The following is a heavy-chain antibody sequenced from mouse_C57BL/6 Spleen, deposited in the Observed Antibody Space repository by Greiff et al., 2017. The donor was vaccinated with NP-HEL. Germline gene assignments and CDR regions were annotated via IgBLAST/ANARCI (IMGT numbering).Heavy chain of an antibody. Sequence: EVQLQQSGPVLVKPGASVKMSCKASGYTFTDYYMNWVKQSHGKSLEWIGVINPYNGGTSYNQKFKGKATLTVDKSSSTAYMELNSLTSEDSAVYYCARVDSWFAYWGQGTLVTVSA. CDR2: INPYNGGT. CDR1: GYTFTDYY. CDR3: ARVDSWFAY. V-gene: IGHV1-19*01. J-gene: IGHJ3*01.